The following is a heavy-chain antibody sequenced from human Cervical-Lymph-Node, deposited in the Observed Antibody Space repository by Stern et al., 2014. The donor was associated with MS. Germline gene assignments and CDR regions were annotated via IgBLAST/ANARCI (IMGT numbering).Heavy chain of an antibody. D-gene: IGHD3-16*01. V-gene: IGHV4-31*03. CDR2: SYHSGST. J-gene: IGHJ4*02. CDR3: ARSDRLWGSFDY. Sequence: VQLVESGPGLVKPSQTLSLTCTVSGGSISTVGYYWTWIRQHPGTGLEWIGYSYHSGSTYYNPSLKSRASISVDTSKNQFSLNVTSVTAADTALYYCARSDRLWGSFDYWGQGTLVTVSS. CDR1: GGSISTVGYY.